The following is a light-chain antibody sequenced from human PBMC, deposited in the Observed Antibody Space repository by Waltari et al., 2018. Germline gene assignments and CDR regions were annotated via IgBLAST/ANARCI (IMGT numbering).Light chain of an antibody. CDR3: ALYMGGGIWV. V-gene: IGLV8-61*01. CDR2: KAN. CDR1: SVSISATSY. J-gene: IGLJ3*02. Sequence: QTVVTQEPSLSVSPGGTVTLTCALSSVSISATSYATWYQQTPGQAPRTLVYKANTRSSGVPDRFSGSIIENKAALTITGAQADDECDYYCALYMGGGIWVFGGGTKLTVL.